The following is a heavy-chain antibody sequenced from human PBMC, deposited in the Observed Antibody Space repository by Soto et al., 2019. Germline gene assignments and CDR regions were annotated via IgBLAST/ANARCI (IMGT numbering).Heavy chain of an antibody. V-gene: IGHV4-39*01. Sequence: SETLSLTCNVSGGSINSNDYSWGWIRQPPGKGLEWIGNTYSGGGAYYIPSFKSRASISVDTSKNQVFLKLTSVTAADTAVYYCARTRGSTVYFYFYGMDVWGPGTTVTVSS. CDR2: TYSGGGA. D-gene: IGHD3-10*01. CDR1: GGSINSNDYS. J-gene: IGHJ6*02. CDR3: ARTRGSTVYFYFYGMDV.